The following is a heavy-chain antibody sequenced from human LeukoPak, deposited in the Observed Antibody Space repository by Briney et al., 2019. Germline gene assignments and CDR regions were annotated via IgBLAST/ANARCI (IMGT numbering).Heavy chain of an antibody. CDR3: ARTQEYYDSSGYYQY. V-gene: IGHV3-33*01. D-gene: IGHD3-22*01. CDR2: IWYDGSNK. Sequence: GGSLRLSCAASGFTFSSYGMHWVRQAPGKGLEWVAVIWYDGSNKYYADSVKGRFTISRDNSKNTLYLQMISLRAEDTAVYYCARTQEYYDSSGYYQYWGQGTLVTVSS. J-gene: IGHJ4*02. CDR1: GFTFSSYG.